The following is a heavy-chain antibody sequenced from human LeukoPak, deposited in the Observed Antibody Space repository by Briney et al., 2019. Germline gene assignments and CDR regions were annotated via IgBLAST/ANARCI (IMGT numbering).Heavy chain of an antibody. D-gene: IGHD2-8*01. V-gene: IGHV4-59*01. Sequence: PSETLSLTCTVSGGSFSSYYWSWIRQPPGKGLEWIGNIFYSGSTNYNPSLKSRVTISVDTSKNQFSLKLSSVTAADTAVYYCARGRLYGDYYYYYMDVWGKGTTVTISS. J-gene: IGHJ6*03. CDR1: GGSFSSYY. CDR2: IFYSGST. CDR3: ARGRLYGDYYYYYMDV.